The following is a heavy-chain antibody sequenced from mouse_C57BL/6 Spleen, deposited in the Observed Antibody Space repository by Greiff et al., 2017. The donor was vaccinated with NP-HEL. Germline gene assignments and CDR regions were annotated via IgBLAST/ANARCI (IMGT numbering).Heavy chain of an antibody. CDR3: ARSKDYDYGGAMDY. CDR1: GYTFTDYY. CDR2: INPNNGGT. D-gene: IGHD2-4*01. V-gene: IGHV1-26*01. Sequence: EVQLQQSGPELVKPGASVKISCKASGYTFTDYYMNWVKQSHGKSLEWIGDINPNNGGTSYNQKFKGKATLTVDKSSSTAYMELRSLTSEDSAVYYCARSKDYDYGGAMDYWGQGTSVTVSS. J-gene: IGHJ4*01.